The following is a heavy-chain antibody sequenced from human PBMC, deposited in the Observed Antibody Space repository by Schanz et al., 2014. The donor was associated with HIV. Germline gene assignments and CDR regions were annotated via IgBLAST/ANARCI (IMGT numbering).Heavy chain of an antibody. CDR1: GFIFDDYA. D-gene: IGHD3-9*01. CDR3: AKETEQLRYLGYFDY. Sequence: EVQLVESGGGLVHPGGSLRLSCAASGFIFDDYAMHWVRQAPGKGLEWVSGISWNSGSIGYADSVKGRFTISRDNAKNSLYLQMNSLRAEDTALYYCAKETEQLRYLGYFDYWGQGTLVTVSS. V-gene: IGHV3-9*01. J-gene: IGHJ4*02. CDR2: ISWNSGSI.